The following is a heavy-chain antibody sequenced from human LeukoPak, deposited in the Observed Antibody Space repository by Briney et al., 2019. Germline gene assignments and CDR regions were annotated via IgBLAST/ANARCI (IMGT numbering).Heavy chain of an antibody. J-gene: IGHJ4*02. D-gene: IGHD1-20*01. CDR1: GFTFSTYN. V-gene: IGHV3-21*01. Sequence: GGSLRLSCAASGFTFSTYNMNWVRQAPGKGLEWVSSISSTSTSIYYADSVKGRFTISRDNGKNSLYLQMDSLRAEDTAVYYCARLITGTHYFDSWGKGTLVTVSS. CDR3: ARLITGTHYFDS. CDR2: ISSTSTSI.